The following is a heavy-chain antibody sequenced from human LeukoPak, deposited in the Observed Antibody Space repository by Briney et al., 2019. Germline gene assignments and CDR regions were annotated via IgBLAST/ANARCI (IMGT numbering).Heavy chain of an antibody. V-gene: IGHV5-51*01. CDR3: ATRGVVVPAAQLFDY. CDR1: GYSFTSYW. CDR2: VYPGDSDT. D-gene: IGHD2-2*01. Sequence: GESLKISCKGSGYSFTSYWIGWVRQMPGKGREWMGIVYPGDSDTRYSPSFQGQVTISADTSISTAYLQWSSLKASDTAMYYCATRGVVVPAAQLFDYWGQGNLVTVPS. J-gene: IGHJ4*02.